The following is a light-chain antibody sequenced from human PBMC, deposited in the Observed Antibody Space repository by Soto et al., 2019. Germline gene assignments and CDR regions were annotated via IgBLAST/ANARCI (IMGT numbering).Light chain of an antibody. J-gene: IGKJ4*01. V-gene: IGKV4-1*01. CDR3: LDYYNIPIT. CDR2: WAS. CDR1: QSVLYSSNNKNY. Sequence: DIVMTQSPDSLAVSLGERATINCKSSQSVLYSSNNKNYLAWYQQKPGQPPKLVFYWASTRESGVPDRISGSGSGTDLTLTISSLQAEDVAVYYCLDYYNIPITFGGGTKVEIK.